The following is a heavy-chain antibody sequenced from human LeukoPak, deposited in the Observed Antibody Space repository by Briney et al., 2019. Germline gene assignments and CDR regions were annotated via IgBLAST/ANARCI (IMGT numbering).Heavy chain of an antibody. Sequence: GGSLRHSCKASGFTFGDYAMSWVRQAPGKGLEWVSYISSSGSIIYYADSVKGRFTISRDNAKNSLYLQMNSLRAEDTALYYCARDLGMTDGDYVSYFDYWAREPWSPSPQ. V-gene: IGHV3-48*03. J-gene: IGHJ4*02. D-gene: IGHD4-17*01. CDR1: GFTFGDYA. CDR2: ISSSGSII. CDR3: ARDLGMTDGDYVSYFDY.